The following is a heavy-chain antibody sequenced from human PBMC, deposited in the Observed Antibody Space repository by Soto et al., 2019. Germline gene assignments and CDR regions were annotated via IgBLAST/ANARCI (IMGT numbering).Heavy chain of an antibody. CDR2: ISSSSSTI. CDR3: ARVVDVVRWEKWFDP. D-gene: IGHD1-26*01. V-gene: IGHV3-48*01. CDR1: GFTFISYS. Sequence: EVQLVESGGGLVQPGGSLRLSCAASGFTFISYSMNWVRQAPGKGLEWVSDISSSSSTIYYADSVKGRFTISRDNAKNSLYLQMNSLRAEDKAVYYCARVVDVVRWEKWFDPWGQGTLVTVS. J-gene: IGHJ5*02.